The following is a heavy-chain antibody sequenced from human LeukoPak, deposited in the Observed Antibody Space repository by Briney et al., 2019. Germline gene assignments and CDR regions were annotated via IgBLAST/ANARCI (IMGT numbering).Heavy chain of an antibody. J-gene: IGHJ4*02. V-gene: IGHV1-69*04. CDR3: ARASAGIEMATIEIGPFDY. CDR1: GGTFSSYA. Sequence: ASVKVSCKASGGTFSSYAISWVRQAPGQGVEWMGRIIPILGIANYAQKFQGRVTITADKSTSTAYMELSSLRSEDTAVYYCARASAGIEMATIEIGPFDYWGQGTLVTVSS. D-gene: IGHD5-24*01. CDR2: IIPILGIA.